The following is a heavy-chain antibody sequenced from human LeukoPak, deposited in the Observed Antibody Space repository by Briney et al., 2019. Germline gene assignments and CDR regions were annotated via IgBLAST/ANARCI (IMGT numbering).Heavy chain of an antibody. CDR3: AKEGIPLIGVGATNFDY. CDR1: GFTFSSYA. CDR2: ISGSGGST. J-gene: IGHJ4*02. D-gene: IGHD1-26*01. Sequence: GGSLRLSCAASGFTFSSYAVSWVRQAPGKGLEWVSAISGSGGSTYYADSVKGRFTISRDNSKNTLYPQMNSLRAEDTAVYYCAKEGIPLIGVGATNFDYWGQGTLVTVSS. V-gene: IGHV3-23*01.